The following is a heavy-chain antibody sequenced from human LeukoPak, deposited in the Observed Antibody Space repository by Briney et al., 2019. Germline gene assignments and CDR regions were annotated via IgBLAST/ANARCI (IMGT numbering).Heavy chain of an antibody. D-gene: IGHD6-19*01. V-gene: IGHV4-39*07. CDR1: GGSISSSSYY. Sequence: SETLSLTCTVSGGSISSSSYYWGWIRQPPGKGLEWIGSIYYSGSTYYNPSLKSRVTISVDTSKNQFSLKLSSVTAADTAVYYCARTDRNARYSSSPMDVWGKGTTVTISS. CDR3: ARTDRNARYSSSPMDV. CDR2: IYYSGST. J-gene: IGHJ6*03.